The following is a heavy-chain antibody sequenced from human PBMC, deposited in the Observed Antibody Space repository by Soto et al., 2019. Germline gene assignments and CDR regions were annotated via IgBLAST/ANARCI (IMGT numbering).Heavy chain of an antibody. CDR1: GYTFTSYA. D-gene: IGHD6-13*01. CDR3: ARPEAAAGTGYDY. V-gene: IGHV1-3*01. Sequence: ASVKVSCKASGYTFTSYAMHWVRQAPGQRLEWMGWINAGNGNTKYSQKFQGRVTITGDTSASTAYMELSSLRSEDTAVYYCARPEAAAGTGYDYWGQGTLVTVSS. CDR2: INAGNGNT. J-gene: IGHJ4*02.